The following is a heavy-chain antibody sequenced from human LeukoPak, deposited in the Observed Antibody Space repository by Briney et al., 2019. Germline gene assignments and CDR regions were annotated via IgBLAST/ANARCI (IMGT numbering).Heavy chain of an antibody. Sequence: GGTLRLSCAASGFPFSRYAMSWVRQTPERGLEWFSVISGSDGSRYYADSVKGRFTISRDDSRNSVYLQMNNLRAEDTAVYYCAKQVSCDTTTCYAGMPPDYWGQGTQVTVCS. CDR1: GFPFSRYA. J-gene: IGHJ4*02. D-gene: IGHD2/OR15-2a*01. CDR3: AKQVSCDTTTCYAGMPPDY. V-gene: IGHV3-23*01. CDR2: ISGSDGSR.